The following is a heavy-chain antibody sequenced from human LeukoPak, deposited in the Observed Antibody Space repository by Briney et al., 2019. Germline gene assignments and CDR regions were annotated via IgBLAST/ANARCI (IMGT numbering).Heavy chain of an antibody. V-gene: IGHV3-21*01. Sequence: GGSLRLSCAASGFTFSSYSMNWVRQAPGKGLEWVSSISSSSRYTYYADSVKGRFTISRDNGKNSLYLQMNSLRAEDTAVYYCARDLTTSSTAYFHHWGQGTLVTVSS. CDR1: GFTFSSYS. CDR3: ARDLTTSSTAYFHH. D-gene: IGHD6-6*01. J-gene: IGHJ1*01. CDR2: ISSSSRYT.